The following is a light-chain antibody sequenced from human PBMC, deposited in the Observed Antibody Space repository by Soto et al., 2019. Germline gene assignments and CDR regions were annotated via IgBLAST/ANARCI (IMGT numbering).Light chain of an antibody. J-gene: IGLJ2*01. Sequence: QSVLTQPPSVSGAPGQRVTISCTGSSSNIGAGYDVHWYQQLPGTAPKLLIFGNNNRPSGVPDRFPGSKSGTSASLAITGLQAEDEADYYCQSYDTSLSVVVIGGGTKLTVL. CDR3: QSYDTSLSVVV. CDR1: SSNIGAGYD. CDR2: GNN. V-gene: IGLV1-40*01.